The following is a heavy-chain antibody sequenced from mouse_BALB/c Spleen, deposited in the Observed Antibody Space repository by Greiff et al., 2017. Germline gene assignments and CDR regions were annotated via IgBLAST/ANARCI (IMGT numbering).Heavy chain of an antibody. Sequence: QVQLQQSGAELTKPGASVKMSCTASGYTFTSYWMHWVKQRPGQGLEWIGYINPSTGYTEYNQKFKDKATLTADKSSSTAYMQLSSLTSEDSAVYYCATHYYGYEAWFAYWGQGTLVTVSA. J-gene: IGHJ3*01. V-gene: IGHV1-7*01. CDR2: INPSTGYT. CDR3: ATHYYGYEAWFAY. D-gene: IGHD1-2*01. CDR1: GYTFTSYW.